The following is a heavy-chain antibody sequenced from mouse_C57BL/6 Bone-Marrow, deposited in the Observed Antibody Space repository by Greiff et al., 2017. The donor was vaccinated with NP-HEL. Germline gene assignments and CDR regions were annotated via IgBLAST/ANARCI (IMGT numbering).Heavy chain of an antibody. CDR3: ARHYYSNYFDY. D-gene: IGHD2-5*01. J-gene: IGHJ2*01. Sequence: VQLKESGGDLVKPGGSLKLSCAASGFTFSSYGMSWVRQTPDKRLEWVATISSGGSYTYYPDSVKGRFTISRDNAMNTLYLQMSSLKSEDTAMYYCARHYYSNYFDYWGQGTTLTVSS. CDR2: ISSGGSYT. CDR1: GFTFSSYG. V-gene: IGHV5-6*01.